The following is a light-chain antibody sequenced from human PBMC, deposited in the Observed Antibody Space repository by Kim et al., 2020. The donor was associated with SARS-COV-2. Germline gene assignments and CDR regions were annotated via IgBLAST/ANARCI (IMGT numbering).Light chain of an antibody. V-gene: IGKV1-5*01. CDR3: QQYNSYSQT. CDR2: DAS. J-gene: IGKJ4*01. Sequence: DIQMTQSPSTLSASVGDRVTITCRASQSISSWLAWYQQKPGKAPKLLIYDASSLESGVPSRFSGSGSGTEFTLTISSLQPDDFATYYCQQYNSYSQTFGGGTKLEI. CDR1: QSISSW.